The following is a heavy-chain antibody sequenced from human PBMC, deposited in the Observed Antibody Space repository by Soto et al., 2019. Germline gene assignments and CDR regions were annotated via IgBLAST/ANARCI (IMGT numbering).Heavy chain of an antibody. CDR3: ARDGADYLQLKYYFDY. D-gene: IGHD4-17*01. J-gene: IGHJ4*02. CDR2: IWYDASNK. V-gene: IGHV3-33*01. Sequence: QVQLVESGGGVVRPGRSLRLSCAASGFTFSSYGMHWVRQAPGKGLEWVAVIWYDASNKYYAASVKGRFTISRDNFKNTVYLQMNSLRAEDTAVYYCARDGADYLQLKYYFDYWGQGTLFTVSS. CDR1: GFTFSSYG.